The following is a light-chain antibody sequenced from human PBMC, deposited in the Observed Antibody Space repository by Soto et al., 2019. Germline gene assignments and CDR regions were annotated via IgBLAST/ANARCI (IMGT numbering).Light chain of an antibody. J-gene: IGLJ2*01. CDR1: RSNIGAGYD. V-gene: IGLV1-40*01. Sequence: QSVLTQTPSVSGAPGPRVTISCPGSRSNIGAGYDVHWYQQLPGTAPKLLISGNSNRPSGVPDRFSGSKSGTSASLAITGLQPDDEADYYCQSYDSSLRFVVFGGGTKLTVL. CDR2: GNS. CDR3: QSYDSSLRFVV.